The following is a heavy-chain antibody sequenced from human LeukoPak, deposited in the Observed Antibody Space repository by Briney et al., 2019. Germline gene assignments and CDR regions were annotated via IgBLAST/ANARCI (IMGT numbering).Heavy chain of an antibody. D-gene: IGHD3-22*01. CDR1: GGSISSYY. J-gene: IGHJ4*02. Sequence: SETLPLTCTVSGGSISSYYWSWIRQPPGKGLEWIGYIYYSGSTNYNPSLKSRVTISVDTSKNQFSLKLSSVTAADTAVYYCARHYYYDSSGYYSPYFDYWGQGTLVTVSS. CDR3: ARHYYYDSSGYYSPYFDY. V-gene: IGHV4-59*01. CDR2: IYYSGST.